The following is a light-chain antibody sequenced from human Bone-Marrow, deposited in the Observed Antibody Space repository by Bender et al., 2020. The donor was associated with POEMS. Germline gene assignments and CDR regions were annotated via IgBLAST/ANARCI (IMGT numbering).Light chain of an antibody. J-gene: IGLJ2*01. CDR1: KLGEEY. Sequence: SYELTQPPPVSVSPGQTATITCSGEKLGEEYACWYQQKPCQSPVVVIYQDTKRPSGIPERFSGSNSGNTATLTISRVEAGDEADYYCQVWDGRTDSPVFGGGTKLTVL. V-gene: IGLV3-1*01. CDR2: QDT. CDR3: QVWDGRTDSPV.